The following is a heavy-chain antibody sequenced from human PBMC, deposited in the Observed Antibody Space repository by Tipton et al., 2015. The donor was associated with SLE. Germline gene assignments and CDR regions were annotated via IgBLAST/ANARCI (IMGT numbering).Heavy chain of an antibody. J-gene: IGHJ3*02. CDR2: IYYSGST. Sequence: TLSLTCTVSGGSISSYYWSWIRQPPGKGLEWIGYIYYSGSTNYNPSLKSRVTISVDTSKNQFSLELSSVTAADTAVYYCARLRITIFGVVRGAFDIWGQGTMVTVSS. CDR3: ARLRITIFGVVRGAFDI. V-gene: IGHV4-59*01. CDR1: GGSISSYY. D-gene: IGHD3-3*01.